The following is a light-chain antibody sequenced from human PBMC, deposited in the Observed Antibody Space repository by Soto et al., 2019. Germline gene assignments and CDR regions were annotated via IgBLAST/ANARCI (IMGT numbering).Light chain of an antibody. J-gene: IGKJ5*01. CDR2: DAS. CDR1: QSVSSY. Sequence: EIVLTQSPATLSLSPGERATLSCRASQSVSSYLAWYQQKSGQAPRLLIYDASNRATGIPARFSGSGSGTDFTLTISSLEPKDFAVYYCQQGGNFGQGTRLEIK. V-gene: IGKV3-11*01. CDR3: QQGGN.